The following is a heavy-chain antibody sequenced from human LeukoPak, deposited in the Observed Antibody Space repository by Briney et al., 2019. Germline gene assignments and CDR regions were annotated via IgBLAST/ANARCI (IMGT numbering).Heavy chain of an antibody. J-gene: IGHJ4*02. CDR3: ARVGGTTVTTRLFDY. CDR1: GGSISSYY. Sequence: SQTLSLTCTVSGGSISSYYWSWIRQPPGKGLEWIGYTYYSGSTNYNPSLKSRVTISVDTSKNQFSLKLSSVTAADTAVYYCARVGGTTVTTRLFDYWGQGTLVTVSS. D-gene: IGHD4-17*01. CDR2: TYYSGST. V-gene: IGHV4-59*01.